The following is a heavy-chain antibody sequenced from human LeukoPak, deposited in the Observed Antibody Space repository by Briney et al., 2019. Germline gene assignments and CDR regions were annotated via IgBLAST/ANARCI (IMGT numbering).Heavy chain of an antibody. CDR3: ARALGCSGGSCYKDRRLSYYFDY. V-gene: IGHV4-30-2*01. Sequence: RPSETLSLTCAVSGGSISSGGYSWSWIRQPPGKGLEWIGYIYHRGSTYYNPSLKSRVTISVDRSKNQFSLKLSSVTAADTAVYYCARALGCSGGSCYKDRRLSYYFDYWGQGTLVTVSS. J-gene: IGHJ4*02. CDR2: IYHRGST. D-gene: IGHD2-15*01. CDR1: GGSISSGGYS.